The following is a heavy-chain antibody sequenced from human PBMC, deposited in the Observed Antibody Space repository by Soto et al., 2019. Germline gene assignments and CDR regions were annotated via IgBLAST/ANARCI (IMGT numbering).Heavy chain of an antibody. CDR1: GGTFSSYT. J-gene: IGHJ4*02. V-gene: IGHV1-69*08. Sequence: QVQLVQSGAEVKKPGSSVKVSCKASGGTFSSYTISWVRQAPGQGLEWMGRIILILGIANYAQKFQGRVTITADKSTSTAYMGLSSLRSEDTAVFYCARDIRVVGAGPFDYWGQGTLVTVSS. D-gene: IGHD1-26*01. CDR3: ARDIRVVGAGPFDY. CDR2: IILILGIA.